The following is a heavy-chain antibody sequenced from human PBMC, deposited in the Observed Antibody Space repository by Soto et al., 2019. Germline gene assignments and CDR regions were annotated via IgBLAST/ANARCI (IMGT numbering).Heavy chain of an antibody. CDR3: ARDLAMITVMGNWFDP. Sequence: GGSLRLSCAASGFTFSSYAMHWVRQAPGKGLEWVAVISYDGSNKYYADSVKGRFTISRDNSKNTLYLQMNSLRAEDTAVYYCARDLAMITVMGNWFDPWGQGTLVTVSS. CDR1: GFTFSSYA. D-gene: IGHD4-4*01. CDR2: ISYDGSNK. J-gene: IGHJ5*02. V-gene: IGHV3-30-3*01.